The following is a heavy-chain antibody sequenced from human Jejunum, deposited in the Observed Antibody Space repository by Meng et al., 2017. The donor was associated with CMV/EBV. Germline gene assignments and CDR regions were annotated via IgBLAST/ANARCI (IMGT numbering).Heavy chain of an antibody. J-gene: IGHJ4*02. CDR2: VVPDGSGT. D-gene: IGHD2-21*02. V-gene: IGHV3-74*01. Sequence: AASGFAFSSSYMYWVGQGPGKGLVWVWRVVPDGSGTGYADTVKGRFTISRENAKNTLYLQMNSLRVEDTAVYYCVSYNWGLPFDRWGQGTLVTVSS. CDR1: GFAFSSSY. CDR3: VSYNWGLPFDR.